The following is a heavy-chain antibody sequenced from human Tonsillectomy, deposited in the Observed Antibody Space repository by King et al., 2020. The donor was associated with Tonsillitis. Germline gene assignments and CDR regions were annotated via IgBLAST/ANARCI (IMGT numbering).Heavy chain of an antibody. D-gene: IGHD4-11*01. CDR1: GYTLNDLS. Sequence: VQLVQSGAEVKKPGASVKVSCKVSGYTLNDLSMHWVRQAPGKGLEWMVGFDPEDGEIIYAQKFQGRVTMTEDTSTDIAYMERSSLRSEDTAVYYCKTQDYIKGPCDYWGQGTLVTVSS. CDR2: FDPEDGEI. CDR3: KTQDYIKGPCDY. V-gene: IGHV1-24*01. J-gene: IGHJ4*02.